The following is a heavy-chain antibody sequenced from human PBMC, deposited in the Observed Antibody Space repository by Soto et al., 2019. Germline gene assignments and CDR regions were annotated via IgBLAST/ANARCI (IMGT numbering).Heavy chain of an antibody. V-gene: IGHV3-21*01. J-gene: IGHJ6*03. CDR3: ARERTVNQPYYYYYMDV. Sequence: PGGSLRLSCAASGFTFSSYSMNWVRQAPGKGLEWVSSISSSSSYIYYADSVKGRLTISRDNAKNSLYLQMNSLRAEDTAVYYCARERTVNQPYYYYYMDVWGKGTTVTV. CDR2: ISSSSSYI. CDR1: GFTFSSYS. D-gene: IGHD4-17*01.